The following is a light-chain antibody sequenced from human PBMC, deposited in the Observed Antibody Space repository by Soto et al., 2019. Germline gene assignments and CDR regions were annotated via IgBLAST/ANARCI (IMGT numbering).Light chain of an antibody. CDR1: EDLRTS. CDR3: QHYNNLPPFT. CDR2: GSS. Sequence: DIQMTQSPSSLSASVGARVSITCQASEDLRTSLSWFQHKPGRAPKLLIYGSSYLETGIPSRFRGSGSATAFTLTISSLQPEDVVTYYCQHYNNLPPFTFGPGTIVDVK. V-gene: IGKV1-33*01. J-gene: IGKJ3*01.